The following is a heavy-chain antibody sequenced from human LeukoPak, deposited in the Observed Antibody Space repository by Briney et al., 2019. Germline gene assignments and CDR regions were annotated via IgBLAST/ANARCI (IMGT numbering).Heavy chain of an antibody. D-gene: IGHD6-19*01. V-gene: IGHV4-59*01. CDR2: IYYSGST. CDR3: ARADSSGSFDY. J-gene: IGHJ4*02. Sequence: TSETLSLTCTVSGGSISSYYWSWIRQPPGKGLEWIGYIYYSGSTNYNPSLKSRVTISVDTSKNQFSLKLSSVTAADTAVYYCARADSSGSFDYWGQGTLVTVSS. CDR1: GGSISSYY.